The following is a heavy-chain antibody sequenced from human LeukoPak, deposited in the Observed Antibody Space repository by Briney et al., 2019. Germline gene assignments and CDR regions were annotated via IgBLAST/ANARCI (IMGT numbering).Heavy chain of an antibody. CDR2: ISSSSSYI. CDR3: ARVYSRGENYCYYYMDV. V-gene: IGHV3-21*01. D-gene: IGHD6-13*01. CDR1: GFTFSSYS. J-gene: IGHJ6*03. Sequence: GGSLRLSCAASGFTFSSYSMNWVRQAPGKGLEWVSSISSSSSYIYYADSVKGRFTISRDNAKNSLYLQMNSLRAEDTAVYYCARVYSRGENYCYYYMDVWGKGTTVTVSS.